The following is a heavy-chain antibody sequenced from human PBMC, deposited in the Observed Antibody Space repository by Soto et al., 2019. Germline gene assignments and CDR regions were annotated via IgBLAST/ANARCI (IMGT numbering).Heavy chain of an antibody. CDR2: ISGRDSGT. J-gene: IGHJ5*01. Sequence: EVHLLESGGGLVQPGESLRLSCAASGITFTTYAMSWVRQTPGKGLEWVSTISGRDSGTYYADSVKGRFSISRDDSKNTLYLQMNSLRAEDTAVYYCAHPGWHDSGWFDCWGQGTLVTVSS. D-gene: IGHD6-19*01. V-gene: IGHV3-23*01. CDR3: AHPGWHDSGWFDC. CDR1: GITFTTYA.